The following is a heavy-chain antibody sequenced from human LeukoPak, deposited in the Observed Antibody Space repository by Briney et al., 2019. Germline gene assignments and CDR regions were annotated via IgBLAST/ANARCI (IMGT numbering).Heavy chain of an antibody. V-gene: IGHV1-2*02. CDR3: ARIGGYCSGTSCYRRDFDY. D-gene: IGHD2-2*01. J-gene: IGHJ4*02. CDR2: ITPNSGGT. CDR1: GSTFTGYY. Sequence: ASVKVSCKASGSTFTGYYMHWVRQVPGQGLEWMGWITPNSGGTNYAQKFQGRVTMTRDTSISTAYMEVSRLRSDDTAVYYCARIGGYCSGTSCYRRDFDYWGQGTLVTVSS.